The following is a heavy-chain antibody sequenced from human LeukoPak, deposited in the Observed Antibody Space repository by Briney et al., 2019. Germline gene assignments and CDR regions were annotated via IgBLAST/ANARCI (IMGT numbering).Heavy chain of an antibody. D-gene: IGHD3-10*01. V-gene: IGHV4-39*01. J-gene: IGHJ4*02. CDR3: ARQVRVTMVRGVITQGNFDY. CDR1: GGSISSSSYY. Sequence: SETLSLTCTVSGGSISSSSYYWGWIRQPPGKGLEWIGSIYYSGSTYYNPSLKSRVTISVDTSKSQFSLKLSSVTAADTAVYYCARQVRVTMVRGVITQGNFDYWGQGTLVTVSS. CDR2: IYYSGST.